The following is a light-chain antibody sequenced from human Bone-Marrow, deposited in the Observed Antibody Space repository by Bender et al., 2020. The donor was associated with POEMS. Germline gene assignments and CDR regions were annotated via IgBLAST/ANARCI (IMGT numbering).Light chain of an antibody. Sequence: QSALTQPASVSGSPGQSITISCTGTSNDVGGYNYVSWYQQHPGKAPKLLIYDVTNRPSGVSNRFSGSKSGNTASLTISGLQAEDEADYYCSSYTTSGTSVFGGGTKLTVL. J-gene: IGLJ3*02. CDR1: SNDVGGYNY. CDR2: DVT. CDR3: SSYTTSGTSV. V-gene: IGLV2-14*01.